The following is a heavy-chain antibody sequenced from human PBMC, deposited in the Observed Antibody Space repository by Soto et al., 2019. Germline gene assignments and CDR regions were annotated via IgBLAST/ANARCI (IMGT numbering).Heavy chain of an antibody. V-gene: IGHV3-21*01. Sequence: EVQLVESGGGLVKPGGSLRLSCAASGFTFSSYSMNWVRQAPGKGLEWVSSISSRSSYIYYADSVKGRFTISRDNAKNSLYLQINSLRAEDTAVYYCARDQTLGVRLHDYCGQGTMVTVAS. CDR1: GFTFSSYS. CDR2: ISSRSSYI. J-gene: IGHJ4*02. D-gene: IGHD3-3*01. CDR3: ARDQTLGVRLHDY.